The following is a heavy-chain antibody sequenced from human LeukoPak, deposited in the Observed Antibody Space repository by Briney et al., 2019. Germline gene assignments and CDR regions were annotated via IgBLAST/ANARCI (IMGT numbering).Heavy chain of an antibody. Sequence: ASVKVSCTASGYTFTSYGISWVRQAPRQGLEWMGWISAYNGNTNYAQKLQGRVTMTTDTSTSTAYMELRSLRSDDTAVYYCAKENYDFWSGYYNRNYYYGVDVWGQGTTVTVSS. D-gene: IGHD3-3*01. CDR1: GYTFTSYG. V-gene: IGHV1-18*01. J-gene: IGHJ6*02. CDR3: AKENYDFWSGYYNRNYYYGVDV. CDR2: ISAYNGNT.